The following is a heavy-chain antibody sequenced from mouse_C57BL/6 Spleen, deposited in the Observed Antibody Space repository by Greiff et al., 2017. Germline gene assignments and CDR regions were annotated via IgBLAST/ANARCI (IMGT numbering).Heavy chain of an antibody. V-gene: IGHV1-52*01. CDR3: ARSLVFDY. D-gene: IGHD2-10*02. CDR2: IDPSDSDT. Sequence: QVQLQQPGAELVRPGSSVKLSCKASGYTFTSYWMHWVKQRPIQGLEWIGNIDPSDSDTHYNQKFKDKATLTVDKSSSTAYMQLSSLTAEDSAVYYCARSLVFDYWGQGTTLTVSS. CDR1: GYTFTSYW. J-gene: IGHJ2*01.